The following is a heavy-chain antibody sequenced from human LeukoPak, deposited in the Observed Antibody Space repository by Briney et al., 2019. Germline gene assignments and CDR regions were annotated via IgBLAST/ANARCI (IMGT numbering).Heavy chain of an antibody. CDR2: IIPILVIA. D-gene: IGHD5-18*01. CDR1: GGTFSSYT. Sequence: ASVKVSCKASGGTFSSYTISWVRQAPGQGLEWMGRIIPILVIANYAQKFQGRVSITSDKSTRTAYMELSSLRSEDTAVYYCARGLRPYDGGYSYGFDAFDIWGQGTMVTVSS. V-gene: IGHV1-69*02. CDR3: ARGLRPYDGGYSYGFDAFDI. J-gene: IGHJ3*02.